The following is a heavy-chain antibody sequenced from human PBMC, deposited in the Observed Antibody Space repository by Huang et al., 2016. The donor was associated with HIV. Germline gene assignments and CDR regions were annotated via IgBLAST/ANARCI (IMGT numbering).Heavy chain of an antibody. J-gene: IGHJ4*02. CDR3: ARIYYSDTTATDY. CDR2: ISRSSSYI. D-gene: IGHD3-22*01. V-gene: IGHV3-21*01. CDR1: GFTFSTYS. Sequence: EVQLVESGGGLVKPGGSLRLSCAASGFTFSTYSMNWVRQAPGKGLEWVSYISRSSSYIYYADAVKGRFTSSRDNAKNSLYLQMNSLRAEDTAVYYCARIYYSDTTATDYWGQGTQVTVSS.